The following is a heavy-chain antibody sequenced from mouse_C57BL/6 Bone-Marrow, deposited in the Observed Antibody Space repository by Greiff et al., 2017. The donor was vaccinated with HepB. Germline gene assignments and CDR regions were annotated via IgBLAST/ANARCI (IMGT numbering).Heavy chain of an antibody. CDR2: SRNKANDYTT. CDR1: GFTFSDFY. Sequence: EVQLVESGGGLVQSGRSLRLSCATSGFTFSDFYMEWVRQAPGKGLEWIAASRNKANDYTTEYSASVKGRFIVSRDTSQSILYLQMNALRAEDTAIYYCARDARSMGYWYFDVWGTGTTVTVSS. CDR3: ARDARSMGYWYFDV. J-gene: IGHJ1*03. D-gene: IGHD2-3*01. V-gene: IGHV7-1*01.